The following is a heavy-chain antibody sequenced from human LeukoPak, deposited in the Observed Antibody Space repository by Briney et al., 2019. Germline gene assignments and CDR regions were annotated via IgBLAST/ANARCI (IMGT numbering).Heavy chain of an antibody. J-gene: IGHJ4*02. CDR2: IKQDGSEK. V-gene: IGHV3-7*01. Sequence: GGSLRLSCAASGITFTNAWMSWVRQAPGKGLEWVANIKQDGSEKNYVDSVKGRFTISRDNAKNSLFVQMNSLRVEDTAVYYCRASEGAFDYWGQGTLVTVSS. CDR1: GITFTNAW. CDR3: RASEGAFDY.